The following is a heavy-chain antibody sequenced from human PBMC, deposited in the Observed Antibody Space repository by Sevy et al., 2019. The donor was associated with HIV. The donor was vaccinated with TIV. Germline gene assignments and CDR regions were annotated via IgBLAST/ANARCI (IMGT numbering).Heavy chain of an antibody. CDR1: GFSLSTSGVG. Sequence: SGPTLVNPTQTLTLTCTFSGFSLSTSGVGVGWIRQPPGKALEWLALIYWDDDKRYSPSLKNRLTIAKDTSKNQVVLTMTNMDPVDTATYYCAHRRDDTVVMVYGDFDYWGQATLVTVSS. V-gene: IGHV2-5*02. D-gene: IGHD2-8*01. CDR2: IYWDDDK. J-gene: IGHJ4*02. CDR3: AHRRDDTVVMVYGDFDY.